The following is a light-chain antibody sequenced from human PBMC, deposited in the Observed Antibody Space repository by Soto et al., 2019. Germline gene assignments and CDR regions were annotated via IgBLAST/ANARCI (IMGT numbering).Light chain of an antibody. CDR1: SSDVGGYYY. CDR2: EVS. CDR3: SSYAGTNTPYV. Sequence: QSALTQPPSAPGSPGQSVTISCTGTSSDVGGYYYVSWYQQHPGKAPKLMIYEVSKRPSGVPDRFSGSKSGNTASLTVSGLQAEDEADYYCSSYAGTNTPYVFGTGTKVTVL. J-gene: IGLJ1*01. V-gene: IGLV2-8*01.